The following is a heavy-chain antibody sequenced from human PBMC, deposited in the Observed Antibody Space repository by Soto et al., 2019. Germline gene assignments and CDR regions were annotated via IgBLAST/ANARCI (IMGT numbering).Heavy chain of an antibody. CDR1: GFTFGNYV. D-gene: IGHD4-17*01. V-gene: IGHV3-23*01. CDR2: IRASGGGT. CDR3: AKDPNGDYLGAFDC. J-gene: IGHJ3*01. Sequence: QMLESGGGLVQPGGSLRLSCAASGFTFGNYVVTWVRQAPGRGLEWVSAIRASGGGTFYADSVRGRFTISRDNYKNTLYLEMNSLRAEDTALYFCAKDPNGDYLGAFDCWGRGTMVIVSS.